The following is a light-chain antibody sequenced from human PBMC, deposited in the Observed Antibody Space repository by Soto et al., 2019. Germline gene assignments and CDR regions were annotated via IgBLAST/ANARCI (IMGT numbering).Light chain of an antibody. CDR3: QQYNNWPGT. J-gene: IGKJ1*01. CDR2: GAS. V-gene: IGKV3-15*01. CDR1: QSVSSN. Sequence: IVMTQAPATLSVSPGERATLSCMARQSVSSNLAWYQQKPGQAPRLLIYGASTRATGIPARFSGSGSGTEFTLTISSLQSEDFAVYYCQQYNNWPGTFGQGTKVEIK.